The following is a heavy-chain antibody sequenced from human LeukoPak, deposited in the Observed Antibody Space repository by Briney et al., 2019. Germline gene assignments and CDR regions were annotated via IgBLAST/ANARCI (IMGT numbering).Heavy chain of an antibody. D-gene: IGHD3-22*01. CDR2: ISSSGSII. CDR1: GFTFSSYE. Sequence: WGSLRLSCAASGFTFSSYEMNWVRQAPGKGLEWASYISSSGSIIYYADSVKGRFTISRDSAKNSLYLQMNSLRAEDTAVYYCARGAYYYDSSGYYGAFDIWGQGTMVTVSS. CDR3: ARGAYYYDSSGYYGAFDI. V-gene: IGHV3-48*03. J-gene: IGHJ3*02.